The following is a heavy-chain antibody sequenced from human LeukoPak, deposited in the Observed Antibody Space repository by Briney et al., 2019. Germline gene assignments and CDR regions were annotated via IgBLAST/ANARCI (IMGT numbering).Heavy chain of an antibody. CDR1: GGSISSYY. D-gene: IGHD1-20*01. J-gene: IGHJ2*01. CDR2: IYYSGNT. CDR3: ARRVTGDWNFDL. V-gene: IGHV4-59*08. Sequence: SETLSLTCTVSGGSISSYYWSWIRQPPGKGLEWIGYIYYSGNTNYNPSLKSRVTISVDTSKNQFSLKLRSVTAADTAVYYCARRVTGDWNFDLWGRGTLVTVSS.